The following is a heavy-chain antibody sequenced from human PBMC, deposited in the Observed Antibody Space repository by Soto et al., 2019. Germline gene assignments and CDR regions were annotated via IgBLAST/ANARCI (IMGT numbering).Heavy chain of an antibody. CDR1: GFTFSIYS. CDR2: ISGSSIYI. CDR3: AYSSTAFDY. D-gene: IGHD6-13*01. V-gene: IGHV3-21*04. Sequence: GGSLRLSCAASGFTFSIYSMNWVRQAPGKGLEWVSSISGSSIYIYYADSVKGRFTISRDNSKNTLYLQMNSLRAEDTAVYYCAYSSTAFDYWGQGTLVTVSS. J-gene: IGHJ4*02.